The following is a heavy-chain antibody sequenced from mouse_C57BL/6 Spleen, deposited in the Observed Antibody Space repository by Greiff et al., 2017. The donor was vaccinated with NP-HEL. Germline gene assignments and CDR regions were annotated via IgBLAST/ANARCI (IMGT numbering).Heavy chain of an antibody. CDR3: ARSSSGSHYFDY. CDR2: IYPGDGDT. V-gene: IGHV1-80*01. D-gene: IGHD3-2*02. J-gene: IGHJ2*01. Sequence: SGAELVKPGASVKISCKASGYAFSSYWMNWVKQRPGKGLEWIGQIYPGDGDTNYNGKFKGKATLTADKSSSTAYMQLSSLTSEDSAVYFCARSSSGSHYFDYWGQGTTLTVSS. CDR1: GYAFSSYW.